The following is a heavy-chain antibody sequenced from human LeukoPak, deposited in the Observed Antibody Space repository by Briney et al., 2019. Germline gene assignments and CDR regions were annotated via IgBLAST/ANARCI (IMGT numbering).Heavy chain of an antibody. Sequence: GGSLRLSCAASGFTFSSYWMHWVRKAPGKGRVWVSRISVSGGSTYYADSVKGRFTISRDNSKNTDYLQMNSLRPDDTATYYCARAILLTGSEYYFDSWGQGTVVTVSS. CDR2: ISVSGGST. CDR1: GFTFSSYW. J-gene: IGHJ4*02. D-gene: IGHD3-9*01. CDR3: ARAILLTGSEYYFDS. V-gene: IGHV3-23*01.